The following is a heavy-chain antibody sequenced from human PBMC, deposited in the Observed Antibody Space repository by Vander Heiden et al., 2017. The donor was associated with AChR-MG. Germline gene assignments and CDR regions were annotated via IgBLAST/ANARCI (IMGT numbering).Heavy chain of an antibody. J-gene: IGHJ5*02. CDR3: ARVIVAAAGTLGHWFDP. V-gene: IGHV4-4*07. CDR2: IYTSGST. CDR1: GGPISSYH. Sequence: QVQLQESGPGLVKPSATLSLTCTGPGGPISSYHRSWIRQPAGKGLEWIGRIYTSGSTNDTPSLKSRVTMSVDTSKNQFSLKLSSVTAADTAVYYCARVIVAAAGTLGHWFDPWGQGNLVTVSS. D-gene: IGHD6-13*01.